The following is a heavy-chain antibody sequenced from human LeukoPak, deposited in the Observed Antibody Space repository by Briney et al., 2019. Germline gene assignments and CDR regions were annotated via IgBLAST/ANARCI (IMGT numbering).Heavy chain of an antibody. V-gene: IGHV3-21*04. CDR1: GFTFSSYS. CDR2: ISSSSSYI. CDR3: AKGILEWSLPPFDY. Sequence: PGGSLRLSCAASGFTFSSYSMNWVRQAPGKGLEWVSSISSSSSYIYYADSVKGRFTISRDNAKNSLYLQMNSLRAEDTAVYYCAKGILEWSLPPFDYWGQGTLVTVSS. D-gene: IGHD3-3*01. J-gene: IGHJ4*02.